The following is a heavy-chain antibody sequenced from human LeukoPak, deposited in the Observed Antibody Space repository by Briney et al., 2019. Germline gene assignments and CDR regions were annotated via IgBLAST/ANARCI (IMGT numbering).Heavy chain of an antibody. CDR1: GYTFTGYY. CDR2: INPNSGGT. CDR3: ARDLFLAAAEREGDDY. V-gene: IGHV1-2*02. J-gene: IGHJ4*02. D-gene: IGHD6-13*01. Sequence: ASVKVSCKASGYTFTGYYMHWVRQAPGQGLEWMGWINPNSGGTNYAQKFQGRVTLTRDTSISTAYTELSRLISDDTAVYYCARDLFLAAAEREGDDYWGQGTLVTVSS.